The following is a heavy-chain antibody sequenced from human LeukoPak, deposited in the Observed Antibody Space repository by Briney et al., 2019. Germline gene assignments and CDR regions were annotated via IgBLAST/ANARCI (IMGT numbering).Heavy chain of an antibody. Sequence: SETLSLTCAVFGGSFSGQYWSWIRQPPGKGLEWIGEINHRGSTTYNPSLKSRVTISVDTSMSQFSLKVRSLTAADTAVYYCARDRYSNSFYYYYAMDGWGQGTTVTVSS. CDR2: INHRGST. V-gene: IGHV4-34*01. D-gene: IGHD4-11*01. CDR3: ARDRYSNSFYYYYAMDG. CDR1: GGSFSGQY. J-gene: IGHJ6*02.